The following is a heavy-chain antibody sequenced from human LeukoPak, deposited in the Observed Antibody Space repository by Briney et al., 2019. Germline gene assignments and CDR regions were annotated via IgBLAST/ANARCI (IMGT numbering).Heavy chain of an antibody. CDR3: ARAASNSGSHFDY. Sequence: GESLKISCKVSGYSFSTYWIGWVRQMPGKGLEWMGVIYPGDSDTTYSPSFQGQVSISVDKSINTAYLQWSSLKASDTVMYYCARAASNSGSHFDYWGQGTLVTVSS. CDR1: GYSFSTYW. CDR2: IYPGDSDT. J-gene: IGHJ4*02. V-gene: IGHV5-51*01. D-gene: IGHD6-13*01.